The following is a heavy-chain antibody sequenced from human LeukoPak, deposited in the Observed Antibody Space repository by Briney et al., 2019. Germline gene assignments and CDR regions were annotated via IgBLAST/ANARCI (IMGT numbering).Heavy chain of an antibody. J-gene: IGHJ6*03. Sequence: ASVKVSCKASGYTFTGYYIHWVRQAPGQGLDWMGWINPNSGGTNYAQQFQGRVTMTRDTYISTAYMELSRLTSDDTAVYYCARDTRTSLVYYYMDVWGKGTTVTVSS. CDR2: INPNSGGT. CDR1: GYTFTGYY. V-gene: IGHV1-2*02. D-gene: IGHD2-15*01. CDR3: ARDTRTSLVYYYMDV.